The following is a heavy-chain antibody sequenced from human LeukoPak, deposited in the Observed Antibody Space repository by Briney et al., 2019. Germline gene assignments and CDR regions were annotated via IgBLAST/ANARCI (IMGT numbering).Heavy chain of an antibody. D-gene: IGHD3-16*01. CDR3: ARRLGRPNTDIDY. Sequence: SETLSLTCAVSGYSISGGYYWGWIRPPPGKGLEWIGSVYHSGSTYYNPSLKSRVTISVDTSKNQFSLRLSSVTAADTAVYYCARRLGRPNTDIDYWGQGTLVTVSS. CDR1: GYSISGGYY. J-gene: IGHJ4*02. CDR2: VYHSGST. V-gene: IGHV4-38-2*01.